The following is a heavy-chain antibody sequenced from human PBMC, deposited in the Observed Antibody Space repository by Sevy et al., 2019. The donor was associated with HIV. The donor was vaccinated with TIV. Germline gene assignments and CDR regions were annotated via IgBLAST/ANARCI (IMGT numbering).Heavy chain of an antibody. D-gene: IGHD3-10*01. Sequence: SETLSLTCTVSGGSISSYYWSWIRQPPGKGLEWIGYIYYSGSTNYNPSLKSRVTISVDTSKNQFSLKLSSVTAADTAVYYCARFYGSGQLGYYYYYYGMDVWGQRTTVTVSS. CDR2: IYYSGST. V-gene: IGHV4-59*01. CDR1: GGSISSYY. J-gene: IGHJ6*02. CDR3: ARFYGSGQLGYYYYYYGMDV.